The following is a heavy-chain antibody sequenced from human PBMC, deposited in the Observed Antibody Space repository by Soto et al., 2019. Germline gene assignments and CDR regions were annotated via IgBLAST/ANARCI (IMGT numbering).Heavy chain of an antibody. J-gene: IGHJ4*02. V-gene: IGHV3-48*03. Sequence: VELLESGGGLVQPGGSLRLSCAASGFTFSNYEMNWVRQAPGKGLEWLAYISTSGSPIYYADSVKGRFTISRDDAKNSLYLQMNNLRAEDTAVYYCARESLRFLEWSFDYWGQGTLVTVSS. D-gene: IGHD3-3*01. CDR2: ISTSGSPI. CDR3: ARESLRFLEWSFDY. CDR1: GFTFSNYE.